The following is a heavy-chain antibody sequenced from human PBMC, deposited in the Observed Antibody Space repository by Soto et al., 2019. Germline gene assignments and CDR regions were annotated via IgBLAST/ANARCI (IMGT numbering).Heavy chain of an antibody. V-gene: IGHV1-3*01. CDR3: ARDRSAYYGDYRSVVAFDI. CDR2: INAGNGNT. Sequence: GASVKVSCKASGYTFTSYAMHWVRQAPGQRLEWMGWINAGNGNTKYSQKFQGRVTITRDTSASTAYMELSSLRSEDTAVYYCARDRSAYYGDYRSVVAFDIWGQGTMVTVSS. D-gene: IGHD4-17*01. CDR1: GYTFTSYA. J-gene: IGHJ3*02.